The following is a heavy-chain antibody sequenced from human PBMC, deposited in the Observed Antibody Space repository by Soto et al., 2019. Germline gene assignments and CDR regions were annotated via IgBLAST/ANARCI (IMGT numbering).Heavy chain of an antibody. V-gene: IGHV4-4*07. Sequence: LSLTCTVSGGSISSYYWSWIRQPAGKGLEWIGRIYTSGSTNYNPSLKSRVTMSVDTSKNQFSLKLSSVTAADTAVYYCARDLAARPGCGMDVWGQGTTVTVYS. D-gene: IGHD6-6*01. CDR1: GGSISSYY. J-gene: IGHJ6*02. CDR3: ARDLAARPGCGMDV. CDR2: IYTSGST.